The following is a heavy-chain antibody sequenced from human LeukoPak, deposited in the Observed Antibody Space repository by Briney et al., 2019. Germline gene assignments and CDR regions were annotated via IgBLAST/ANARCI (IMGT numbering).Heavy chain of an antibody. CDR3: AREEWEFDGMDV. D-gene: IGHD3-10*01. J-gene: IGHJ6*02. CDR2: IIPILGIA. CDR1: GGTFNSYT. Sequence: ASVKVSCKASGGTFNSYTIRWVRQAPGQGLEWMGRIIPILGIANYAQKFQGRVTITADKSTSTAYMELSSLRSEDTAVYYCAREEWEFDGMDVWGQGTTVTVSS. V-gene: IGHV1-69*04.